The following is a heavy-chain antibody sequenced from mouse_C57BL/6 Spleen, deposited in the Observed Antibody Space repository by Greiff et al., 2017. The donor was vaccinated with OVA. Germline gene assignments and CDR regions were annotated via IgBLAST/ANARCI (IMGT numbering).Heavy chain of an antibody. V-gene: IGHV1-81*01. Sequence: QVQLQQSGAELARPGASVKLSCKASGYTFTSYGIRWVKQRTGQGLEWIGEIYPRSGNTYYNEKFKGKATLTVDKSSSTAYMELRSLTSEDSAVYVGARGSGYDGEGYYAMDYWGQGTSVTVSS. D-gene: IGHD2-2*01. CDR2: IYPRSGNT. CDR1: GYTFTSYG. CDR3: ARGSGYDGEGYYAMDY. J-gene: IGHJ4*01.